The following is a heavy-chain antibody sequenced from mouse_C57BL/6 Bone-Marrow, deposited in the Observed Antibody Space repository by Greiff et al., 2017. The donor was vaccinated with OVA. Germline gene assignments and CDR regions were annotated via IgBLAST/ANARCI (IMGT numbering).Heavy chain of an antibody. J-gene: IGHJ4*01. CDR1: GYTFTSYW. Sequence: QVQLQQPGAELVKPGASVKMSCKASGYTFTSYWITWVKQRPGQGLEWIGDIYPGSGSTNYNEKFKSKATLTVDTSSSTAYMQLSSLTSEDSAVYDCARLEFITTVGYAMDYWGQGTSVTVSS. CDR3: ARLEFITTVGYAMDY. V-gene: IGHV1-55*01. CDR2: IYPGSGST. D-gene: IGHD1-1*01.